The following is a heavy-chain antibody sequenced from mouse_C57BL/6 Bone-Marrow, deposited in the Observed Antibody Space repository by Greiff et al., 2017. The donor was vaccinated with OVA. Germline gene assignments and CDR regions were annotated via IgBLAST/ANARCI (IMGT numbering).Heavy chain of an antibody. CDR2: INPSTGYT. Sequence: VMLVESGAELAKPGASVKMSCKASGYTFTSYWMHWVKQRPGQGLEWIGYINPSTGYTEYNQKFKDKATLTADKSSSTAYMQLSSLTSEDSAVYYCARSFYYGSSYGIGAYWGQGTLVTVSA. J-gene: IGHJ3*01. CDR3: ARSFYYGSSYGIGAY. V-gene: IGHV1-7*01. D-gene: IGHD1-1*01. CDR1: GYTFTSYW.